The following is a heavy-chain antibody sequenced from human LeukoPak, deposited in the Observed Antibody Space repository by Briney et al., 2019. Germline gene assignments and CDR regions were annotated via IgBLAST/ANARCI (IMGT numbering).Heavy chain of an antibody. D-gene: IGHD3-10*01. V-gene: IGHV5-10-1*01. CDR2: IDPSDSYT. CDR1: GYRFTSYW. J-gene: IGHJ5*02. CDR3: ARTEGSGSYLFDH. Sequence: GESLRISFKGSGYRFTSYWISWGRPMPGKGLEWMGRIDPSDSYTNYSPSFQGHVTISADKSTSTAYLQWSSLKASDTAMYYCARTEGSGSYLFDHWGQGALVTVSS.